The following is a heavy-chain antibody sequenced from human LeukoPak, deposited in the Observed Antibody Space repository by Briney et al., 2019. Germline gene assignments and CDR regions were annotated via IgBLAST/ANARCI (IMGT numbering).Heavy chain of an antibody. CDR2: IDYSGGNT. D-gene: IGHD3-22*01. V-gene: IGHV3-23*01. J-gene: IGHJ4*02. CDR1: GFTFNNYV. CDR3: ARAYYYDSSGYYPLGV. Sequence: PGGSLRLSCAASGFTFNNYVMSWVRQAPGKGLEWVSGIDYSGGNTNYADSVKGRFTISRDNSKNTLYLQMNSLRAEDTAVYYCARAYYYDSSGYYPLGVWGQGTLVTVSS.